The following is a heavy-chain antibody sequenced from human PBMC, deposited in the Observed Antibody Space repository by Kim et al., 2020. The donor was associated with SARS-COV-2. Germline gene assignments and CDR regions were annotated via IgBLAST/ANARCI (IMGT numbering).Heavy chain of an antibody. CDR1: GFTFSAYS. D-gene: IGHD3-10*01. CDR3: AGESVEATYYGTGSYHYNYYGMDV. V-gene: IGHV3-48*02. Sequence: GGSLRLSCAASGFTFSAYSMNWVRQAPGKGLEWVSYISSSSGTIYDADSVRGRFTISRDNAKKSLFLQMNSLRDEDTAVYYCAGESVEATYYGTGSYHYNYYGMDVWGQGTTVTVS. J-gene: IGHJ6*02. CDR2: ISSSSGTI.